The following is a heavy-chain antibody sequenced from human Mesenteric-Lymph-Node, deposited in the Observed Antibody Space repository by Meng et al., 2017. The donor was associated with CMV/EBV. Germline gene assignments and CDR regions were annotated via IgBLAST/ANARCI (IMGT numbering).Heavy chain of an antibody. J-gene: IGHJ6*02. Sequence: ASVKVSCKASGYTFTGYYMHWVRQAPGQGLEWMGIINPSGGSTSYAQKFQGRVTMTRDTSISTAYMELSRLRSDDTAVYYCARDHIVVVPAGPGYYYYGMDVWGQGTTVTVSS. D-gene: IGHD2-2*01. CDR2: INPSGGST. V-gene: IGHV1-46*01. CDR3: ARDHIVVVPAGPGYYYYGMDV. CDR1: GYTFTGYY.